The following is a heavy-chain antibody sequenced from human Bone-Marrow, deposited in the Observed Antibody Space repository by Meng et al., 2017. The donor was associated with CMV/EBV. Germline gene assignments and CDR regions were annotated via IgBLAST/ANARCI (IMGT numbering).Heavy chain of an antibody. CDR3: AKRNYDSSGRS. CDR1: GFSFSSYT. J-gene: IGHJ5*02. Sequence: GESLKISCAASGFSFSSYTMNWVRQAPGKGLEWVSAITKDGINTYYADSVKGRFTISRDNSKNTLYLRMNSLRAEDTAIYYCAKRNYDSSGRSWGQGTQVAVSS. CDR2: ITKDGINT. V-gene: IGHV3-23*01. D-gene: IGHD3-22*01.